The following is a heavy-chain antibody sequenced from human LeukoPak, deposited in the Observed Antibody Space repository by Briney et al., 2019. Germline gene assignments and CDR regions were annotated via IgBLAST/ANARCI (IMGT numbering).Heavy chain of an antibody. J-gene: IGHJ4*01. Sequence: SCKASGGTFSHYAMHWVRQAPGKGLEWVAVISYDGSNKYYADSVKGRFTISRDNSKNTLYLQTNSLRTDDTAVYYCARGLVSGSQRGYFDYWGHGALVTVSS. V-gene: IGHV3-30-3*01. CDR2: ISYDGSNK. CDR1: GGTFSHYA. CDR3: ARGLVSGSQRGYFDY. D-gene: IGHD1-26*01.